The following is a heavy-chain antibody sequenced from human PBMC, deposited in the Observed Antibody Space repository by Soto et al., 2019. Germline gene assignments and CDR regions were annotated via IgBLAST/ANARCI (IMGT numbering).Heavy chain of an antibody. CDR2: INPNSGGT. CDR1: GYTFTGYY. D-gene: IGHD6-6*01. Sequence: GASVKVSCKASGYTFTGYYMHWVRQAPGQGLEWMGWINPNSGGTNYAQKFQGWVTMTRDTSISTAYMELSRLRSDDTAVYYCARGPIIAARLQPNTQTLYYFDYWGQGTLVTVSS. CDR3: ARGPIIAARLQPNTQTLYYFDY. J-gene: IGHJ4*02. V-gene: IGHV1-2*04.